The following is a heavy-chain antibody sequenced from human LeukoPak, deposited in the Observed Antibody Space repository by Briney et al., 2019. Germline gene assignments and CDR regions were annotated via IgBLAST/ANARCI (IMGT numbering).Heavy chain of an antibody. D-gene: IGHD2-2*01. CDR2: INAGNGNT. V-gene: IGHV1-3*01. J-gene: IGHJ5*02. Sequence: ASVKVSCKASGYTFTSYAVHWVRQAPGQRLEWMGWINAGNGNTKYSQKFQGRVTITRDTSASTAYMELSSLRSEDTAVYYCARVRCSSTSCYLGWFDPWGQGTLVTVSS. CDR1: GYTFTSYA. CDR3: ARVRCSSTSCYLGWFDP.